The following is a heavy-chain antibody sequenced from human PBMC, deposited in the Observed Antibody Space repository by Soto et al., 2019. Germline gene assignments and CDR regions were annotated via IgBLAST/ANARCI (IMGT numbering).Heavy chain of an antibody. V-gene: IGHV3-30*03. J-gene: IGHJ4*02. D-gene: IGHD1-20*01. Sequence: QVQLVEAGGGVVQPGRSLRLSCAASGFTFSSYGMHWVREAPGKGLEWVAVISYDVSNKYYADSVKGRFTISRDNSKNTLYLQMNSLRAADTAVYYCAIPTDNSQGWGQGTLVTVSS. CDR3: AIPTDNSQG. CDR2: ISYDVSNK. CDR1: GFTFSSYG.